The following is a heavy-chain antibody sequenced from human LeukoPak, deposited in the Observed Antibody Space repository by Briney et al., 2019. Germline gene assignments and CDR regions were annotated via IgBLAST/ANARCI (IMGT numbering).Heavy chain of an antibody. CDR1: GGSINSYY. Sequence: SETLSLTCTVSGGSINSYYWNWIRQPPGKGLEWIGYIYYTGSTNYNPSLKSRVTISVDPSKNQFSLKLSSVTAADTAVYYCARATVLRFLEWLPFDYWGQGTLVTVSS. CDR3: ARATVLRFLEWLPFDY. CDR2: IYYTGST. V-gene: IGHV4-59*08. J-gene: IGHJ4*02. D-gene: IGHD3-3*01.